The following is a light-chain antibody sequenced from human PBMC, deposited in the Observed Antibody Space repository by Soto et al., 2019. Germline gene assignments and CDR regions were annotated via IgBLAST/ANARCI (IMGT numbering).Light chain of an antibody. CDR3: QQRYNWPRT. Sequence: EIVLTQSPATLSLSPGERATLSCRASQSVSSYLGWYQQKPGQAPRLLIYDASNRATGIPARFRGSGSGTDFTLTISSLEPEDSAVYYCQQRYNWPRTFGQGTKVDIK. CDR2: DAS. V-gene: IGKV3-11*01. CDR1: QSVSSY. J-gene: IGKJ1*01.